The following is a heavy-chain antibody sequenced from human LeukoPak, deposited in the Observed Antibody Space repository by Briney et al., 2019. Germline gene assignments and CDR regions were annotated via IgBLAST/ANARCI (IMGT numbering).Heavy chain of an antibody. CDR3: ARGRGPPNTNRDFYYYYYMDV. CDR2: INAANGHT. CDR1: GYTFTNYA. D-gene: IGHD3-10*01. Sequence: ASVKVSCKASGYTFTNYAIHWVRQAPGQRFECMGWINAANGHTKYSQEFQDRITITRDTSATTAYMELSNLRSEDMALYYCARGRGPPNTNRDFYYYYYMDVWGTGTTVTVSS. J-gene: IGHJ6*03. V-gene: IGHV1-3*03.